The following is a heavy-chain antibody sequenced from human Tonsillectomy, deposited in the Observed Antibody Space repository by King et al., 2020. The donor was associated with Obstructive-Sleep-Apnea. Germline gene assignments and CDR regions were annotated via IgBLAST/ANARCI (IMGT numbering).Heavy chain of an antibody. CDR3: ARGVGSVEDGYNLDFDY. D-gene: IGHD5-24*01. CDR2: INPNSGGT. J-gene: IGHJ4*02. V-gene: IGHV1-2*02. Sequence: VQLVESGAEVKKPGASVKVSCKASGYTFTGYYMHWVRQAPGQGLEWMGWINPNSGGTNYAQKFQGRVTMTRDTSVSTAYMELSRLRSDDTAVYYCARGVGSVEDGYNLDFDYWGQGTLVTVSS. CDR1: GYTFTGYY.